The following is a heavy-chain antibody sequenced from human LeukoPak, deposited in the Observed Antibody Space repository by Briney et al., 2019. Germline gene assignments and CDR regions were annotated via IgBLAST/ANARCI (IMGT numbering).Heavy chain of an antibody. CDR1: GDSINGYF. D-gene: IGHD6-19*01. Sequence: SETLSLTCTVSGDSINGYFWSWIRPPPGQGLEWVGYIYYRGGTSYNPSLGGRITFSLDTSRNQSFLRLTSVTAADTAMYYCARHGNTGPVSGLPLDHWGHGTLVSVS. V-gene: IGHV4-59*08. J-gene: IGHJ4*01. CDR3: ARHGNTGPVSGLPLDH. CDR2: IYYRGGT.